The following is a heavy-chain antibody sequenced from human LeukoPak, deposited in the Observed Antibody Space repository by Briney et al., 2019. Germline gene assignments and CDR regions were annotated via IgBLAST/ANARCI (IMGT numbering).Heavy chain of an antibody. D-gene: IGHD3-22*01. CDR1: GGSFSGYS. CDR2: INHSGGT. CDR3: ARISYYYDSSGYPFDY. V-gene: IGHV4-34*01. J-gene: IGHJ4*02. Sequence: NASETLSLTCAVYGGSFSGYSWSWIRQPPGKGLEWIGEINHSGGTNYNPSLKSRVTISVDTSKNQFSLKLSSVTAADTAVYYCARISYYYDSSGYPFDYWGQGTLVTVSS.